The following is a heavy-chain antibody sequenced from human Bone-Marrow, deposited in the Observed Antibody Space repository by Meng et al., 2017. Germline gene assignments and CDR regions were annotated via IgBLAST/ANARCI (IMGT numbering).Heavy chain of an antibody. Sequence: QVELVQSGAEVKKPGASVKLSCKPSEYPFAAYWITLFRQAPGQGLEWMGRIDPNNGHTQYAQNFQGRVTMTSETSISTVYMELNGLRSDDTAVYYCARDEDISAAGKLFGDYWGQGTLVTVSS. CDR1: EYPFAAYW. V-gene: IGHV1-2*06. CDR3: ARDEDISAAGKLFGDY. D-gene: IGHD6-13*01. CDR2: IDPNNGHT. J-gene: IGHJ4*02.